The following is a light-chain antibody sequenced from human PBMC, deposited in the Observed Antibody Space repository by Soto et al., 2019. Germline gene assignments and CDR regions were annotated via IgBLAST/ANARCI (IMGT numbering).Light chain of an antibody. J-gene: IGKJ1*01. CDR1: QSISSW. CDR2: DAS. CDR3: QQYNSYST. V-gene: IGKV1-5*01. Sequence: DIQMTQSPSTLSASVGDRVTITCRASQSISSWLAWYQQKPGKAPKLLIYDASSLESGVPSRFSDSGSGTEFPLTISSLQPDDFATYYCQQYNSYSTFGQGTKVEIK.